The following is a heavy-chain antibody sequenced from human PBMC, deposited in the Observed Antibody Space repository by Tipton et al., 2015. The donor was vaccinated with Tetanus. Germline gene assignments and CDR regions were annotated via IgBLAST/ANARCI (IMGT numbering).Heavy chain of an antibody. D-gene: IGHD2-8*01. CDR2: IYPADSDT. Sequence: VQLVQSGREVKKPGESLKISCKGSGYIFTNYWIGWVRQMPGKGLEWMGIIYPADSDTRYSPSFQGQVTISVDKSINTAYLQWSSLKASDTSMFYCARAHCSDGVCNFDFWGQGALVTVAS. CDR3: ARAHCSDGVCNFDF. J-gene: IGHJ4*02. V-gene: IGHV5-51*01. CDR1: GYIFTNYW.